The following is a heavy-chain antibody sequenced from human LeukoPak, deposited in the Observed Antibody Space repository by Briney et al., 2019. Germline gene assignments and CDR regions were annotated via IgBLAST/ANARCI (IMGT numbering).Heavy chain of an antibody. CDR1: GFTFSSYA. Sequence: GGSLRLSCAASGFTFSSYAMSWVRQAPGKGLEWVSAISGSGGSIYYADSVKGRFTISRGNSKNTLYLQMNSLRAEDTAVYYCAKGTNRYCSSTSCYMGGYWGQGTLVTVSS. D-gene: IGHD2-2*02. CDR3: AKGTNRYCSSTSCYMGGY. J-gene: IGHJ4*02. V-gene: IGHV3-23*01. CDR2: ISGSGGSI.